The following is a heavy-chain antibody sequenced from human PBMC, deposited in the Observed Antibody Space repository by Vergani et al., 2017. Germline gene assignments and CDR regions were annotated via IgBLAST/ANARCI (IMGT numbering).Heavy chain of an antibody. J-gene: IGHJ3*02. V-gene: IGHV3-48*03. CDR2: ISSSGRII. CDR1: GFTFSSYE. D-gene: IGHD3-16*02. CDR3: ARGYTRAFDI. Sequence: EVQLVESGGGLVQPGGSLRISCAASGFTFSSYEMHWVRQAPGKGLEWVSYISSSGRIIYYADSVKGRFTISRDNAKNSLYLQMNSLRAEDTAVYYCARGYTRAFDIWGQGTMVTVSS.